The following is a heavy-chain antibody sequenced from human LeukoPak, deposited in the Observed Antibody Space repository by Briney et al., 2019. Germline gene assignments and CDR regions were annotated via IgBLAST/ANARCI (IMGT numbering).Heavy chain of an antibody. Sequence: GGSLRLSCAASGFVFSTYKVNWVRQAPGKGLEWVSSIDRSSYIYYADSVKGRFTISRDNAKNSLYLQLNSLRAEDTAAYYCARAVYGSGSYGTYYFFYGIDVWGKGTTVTVSS. V-gene: IGHV3-21*01. CDR1: GFVFSTYK. CDR2: IDRSSYI. D-gene: IGHD3-10*01. J-gene: IGHJ6*04. CDR3: ARAVYGSGSYGTYYFFYGIDV.